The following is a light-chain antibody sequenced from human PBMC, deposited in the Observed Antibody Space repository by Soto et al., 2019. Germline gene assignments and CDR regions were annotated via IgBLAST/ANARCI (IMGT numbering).Light chain of an antibody. J-gene: IGLJ3*02. CDR2: EVN. CDR3: SSYAGSNNWV. CDR1: SSSVGGYSF. Sequence: QSALTQPPSASGSPGQSVTISCTGTSSSVGGYSFVSWYQQHPGKAPKLMIYEVNKRPSGVPDRFSGSKSGNTASLTVSGLQAEDEADYYCSSYAGSNNWVFGGGTQLTVL. V-gene: IGLV2-8*01.